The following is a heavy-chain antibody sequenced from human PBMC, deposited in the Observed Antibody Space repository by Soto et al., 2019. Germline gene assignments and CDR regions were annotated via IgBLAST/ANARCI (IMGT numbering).Heavy chain of an antibody. D-gene: IGHD1-1*01. V-gene: IGHV3-30-3*01. CDR3: ARGTTTSAFSAMDV. CDR2: ISYDGDNK. J-gene: IGHJ6*02. CDR1: EFSFSYHA. Sequence: QVQLVESGGGVVQPGRSLRLSCAASEFSFSYHALNWVRQAPVKGMEWVAVISYDGDNKYIAESVKGRFTIFRDNSKNTVSLQMNSLRAEDTALYFCARGTTTSAFSAMDVWGQGTTVTVSS.